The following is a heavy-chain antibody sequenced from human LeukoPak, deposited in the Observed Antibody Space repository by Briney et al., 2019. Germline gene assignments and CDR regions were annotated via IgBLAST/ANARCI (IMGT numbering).Heavy chain of an antibody. Sequence: GRSLRLSCAASGFTFSSYAMHWVRQAPGKGLEWVAVISYDGSNKYYADSVKGRFTISRDNSKNTLYLQMNSLRAEDTAVYYCAREGSGSQGYFDYWGQGTLVTVSS. D-gene: IGHD1-26*01. V-gene: IGHV3-30-3*01. CDR2: ISYDGSNK. CDR3: AREGSGSQGYFDY. J-gene: IGHJ4*02. CDR1: GFTFSSYA.